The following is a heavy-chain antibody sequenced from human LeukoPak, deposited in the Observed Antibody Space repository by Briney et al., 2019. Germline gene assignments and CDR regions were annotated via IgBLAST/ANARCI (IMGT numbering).Heavy chain of an antibody. Sequence: SGTLSLTCAVSGDSISTNYWWNWVRQPPGKGLEWIGEIYHSGSTNYNPSLKSRVTISVDKSKNQFSLRLSSVTAADTAVYYCARREGVVTHFDYWGQGTLVTVSS. V-gene: IGHV4-4*02. CDR1: GDSISTNYW. CDR2: IYHSGST. CDR3: ARREGVVTHFDY. D-gene: IGHD2-15*01. J-gene: IGHJ4*02.